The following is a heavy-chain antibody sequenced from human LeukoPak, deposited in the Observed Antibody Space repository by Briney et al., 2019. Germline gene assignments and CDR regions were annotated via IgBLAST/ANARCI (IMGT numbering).Heavy chain of an antibody. D-gene: IGHD5-12*01. V-gene: IGHV4-59*01. Sequence: PSETLSLTCTVSGGPISSYYWSWIRQPPGKGLEWIGYIYYSGSTNYNPSLKSRVTISVDTSKNQFSLKLSSVTAADTAVYYCARAEDIVATIFDYWGQGTLVTVSS. J-gene: IGHJ4*02. CDR1: GGPISSYY. CDR3: ARAEDIVATIFDY. CDR2: IYYSGST.